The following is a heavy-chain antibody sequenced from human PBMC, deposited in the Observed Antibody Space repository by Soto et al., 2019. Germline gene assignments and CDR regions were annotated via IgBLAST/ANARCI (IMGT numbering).Heavy chain of an antibody. CDR1: GGSISSYY. V-gene: IGHV4-59*01. Sequence: SETLSLTCTVSGGSISSYYWSWIRQPPGKGLEWIGYIYYSGITDYNPSLKSRVTISVDTSKSQFSLKLTSVTAADTAVYYCGRGGGVYYFDYWGQGTLVTVSS. CDR2: IYYSGIT. J-gene: IGHJ4*02. CDR3: GRGGGVYYFDY. D-gene: IGHD2-8*02.